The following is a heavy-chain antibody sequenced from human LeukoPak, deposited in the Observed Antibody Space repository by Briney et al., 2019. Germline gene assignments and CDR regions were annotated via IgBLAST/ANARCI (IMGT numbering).Heavy chain of an antibody. V-gene: IGHV3-74*01. CDR3: VRGLGSYQFDY. Sequence: GGSLRLSCAASGFTFSIYWMHWVRHAPGKGLVWVSHLNGDENTITYADSVKGRFTISRDNGKNTLYLQMNSLRAEDTAVYYCVRGLGSYQFDYWGQGTLVTVAS. D-gene: IGHD2-2*01. J-gene: IGHJ4*02. CDR1: GFTFSIYW. CDR2: LNGDENTI.